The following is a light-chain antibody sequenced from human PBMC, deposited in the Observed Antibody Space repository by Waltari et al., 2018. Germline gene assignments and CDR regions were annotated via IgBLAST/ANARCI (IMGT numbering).Light chain of an antibody. J-gene: IGLJ1*01. Sequence: QSALTQPASVSGTPGQSITISCTGTTSDVGNYDLVSWYQQHPCKVPKLLICEVNKRPSGVSSRFSGSKSGNTASLTISGLQAEDEADYYCCSYAGRGTYVFGSGTKVTVL. CDR2: EVN. CDR3: CSYAGRGTYV. CDR1: TSDVGNYDL. V-gene: IGLV2-23*02.